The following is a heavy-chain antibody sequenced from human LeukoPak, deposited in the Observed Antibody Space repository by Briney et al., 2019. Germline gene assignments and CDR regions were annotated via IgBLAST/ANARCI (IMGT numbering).Heavy chain of an antibody. CDR3: AKDQRRRDGYNYFDY. CDR2: ISYDGSNK. J-gene: IGHJ4*02. V-gene: IGHV3-30*18. D-gene: IGHD5-24*01. CDR1: GFTFSSYG. Sequence: QPGGSLRLSCAASGFTFSSYGMPWVRQAPGKGLEWVAVISYDGSNKYYADSAKGRFTISRDNSKNTLYLQMNSLRAEDTAVYYCAKDQRRRDGYNYFDYWGQGTLVTVSS.